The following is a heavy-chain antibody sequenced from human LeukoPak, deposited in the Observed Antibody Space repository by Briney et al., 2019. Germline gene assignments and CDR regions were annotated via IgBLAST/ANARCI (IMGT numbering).Heavy chain of an antibody. V-gene: IGHV6-1*01. CDR1: GDSVSSNSAT. Sequence: SQTLSLTCVISGDSVSSNSATGKWIRQSPSRGLEWLGRTYYRSKWYNDYAVSVESRITINPDTSKNQFSLQLNSVTPEDTAMYYCSREEPSGYSNVWGQGTLVTVSS. CDR3: SREEPSGYSNV. D-gene: IGHD6-13*01. J-gene: IGHJ4*02. CDR2: TYYRSKWYN.